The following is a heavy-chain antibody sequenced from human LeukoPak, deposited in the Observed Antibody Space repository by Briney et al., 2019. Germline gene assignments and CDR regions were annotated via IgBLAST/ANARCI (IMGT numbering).Heavy chain of an antibody. CDR1: GFTFSSYA. D-gene: IGHD5-18*01. Sequence: PGGSLRLSCAASGFTFSSYAMSWVRQAPGKGLEWVSDISDGGGSTYYADSVKGRFTISRDNSKNSLYLQMNSLRAEDTAVYYCAKGLQLALKDFDCWGQGTLVTVSS. V-gene: IGHV3-23*01. CDR3: AKGLQLALKDFDC. CDR2: ISDGGGST. J-gene: IGHJ4*02.